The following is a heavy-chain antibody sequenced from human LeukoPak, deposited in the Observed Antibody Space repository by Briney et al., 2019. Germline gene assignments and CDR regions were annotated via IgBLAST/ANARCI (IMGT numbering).Heavy chain of an antibody. V-gene: IGHV4-31*03. J-gene: IGHJ4*02. CDR2: IYYSGST. CDR1: GGSISSDGYY. D-gene: IGHD3-22*01. Sequence: SETLSLTCTVSGGSISSDGYYWSWIRQHPGKGLEWIGYIYYSGSTYYNPSLKSRVTISVDTSKNQFSLKLSSVTAADTAVYYCARTTYDSSGYHYYFDYWGQGTLVTVSS. CDR3: ARTTYDSSGYHYYFDY.